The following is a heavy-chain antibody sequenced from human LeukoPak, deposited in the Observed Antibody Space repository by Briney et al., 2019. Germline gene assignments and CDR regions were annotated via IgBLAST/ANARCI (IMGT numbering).Heavy chain of an antibody. CDR2: IYHSGST. CDR1: GGSISSGGYS. J-gene: IGHJ4*02. D-gene: IGHD3-10*01. V-gene: IGHV4-30-2*01. Sequence: SETLSLTCAVSGGSISSGGYSWSWIRQPPGKGLEWIGYIYHSGSTYYNPSLKSRVTISVDRSKNQFSLKLSSVTAADTAVYYCARVNMVRGVIGTIDYWGQGTLVTVSS. CDR3: ARVNMVRGVIGTIDY.